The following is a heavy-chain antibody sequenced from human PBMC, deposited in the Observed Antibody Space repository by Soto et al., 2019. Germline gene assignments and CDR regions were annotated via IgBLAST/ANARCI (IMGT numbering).Heavy chain of an antibody. J-gene: IGHJ4*02. V-gene: IGHV3-49*03. CDR1: GFTFGDYA. CDR2: IRSKGQGGTT. CDR3: TRRAYFDY. Sequence: EVPLVESGGGLVQPGQSLRLSCTASGFTFGDYAMSWFRQAPGKGLEWIGFIRSKGQGGTTKYAAAVEGRFTISRDASKSIPYLQMTSLKIEDPAIYSCTRRAYFDYWGQGILVTVSS.